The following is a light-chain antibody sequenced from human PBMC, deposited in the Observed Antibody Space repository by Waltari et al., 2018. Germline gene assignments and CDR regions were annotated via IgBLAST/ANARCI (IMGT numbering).Light chain of an antibody. Sequence: DIQMTQSPSSLFAAVGDRVTITCQTTQDVTTSLSWFQQKPGKAPQLLIYDASTLQSGVPSRFSGSGSGTSFSFTITSLQPEDSATYYCQHYHTLPYTFGRGTKLQIK. CDR2: DAS. CDR1: QDVTTS. CDR3: QHYHTLPYT. V-gene: IGKV1-33*01. J-gene: IGKJ2*01.